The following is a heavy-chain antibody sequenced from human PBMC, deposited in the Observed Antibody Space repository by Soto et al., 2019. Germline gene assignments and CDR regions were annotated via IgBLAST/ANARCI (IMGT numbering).Heavy chain of an antibody. CDR2: IYYSGST. Sequence: SETLCLTWTVSGGSISSYYWSWIRQPPGKGLEWIGYIYYSGSTNYNPSLKSRVTISVDTSKNQFSLKLSSVTAADAAVYYCARSDGRYWDQGSPVTVS. CDR3: ARSDGRY. J-gene: IGHJ4*02. CDR1: GGSISSYY. V-gene: IGHV4-59*01.